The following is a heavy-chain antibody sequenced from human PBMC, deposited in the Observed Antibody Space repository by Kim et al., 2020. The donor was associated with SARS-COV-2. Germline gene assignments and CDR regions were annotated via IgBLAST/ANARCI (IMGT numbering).Heavy chain of an antibody. CDR1: GYTFTSYY. J-gene: IGHJ4*02. CDR2: INPSGGST. D-gene: IGHD3-10*01. Sequence: ASVKVSCKASGYTFTSYYMHWVRQAPGQGLEWMGIINPSGGSTSYAQKFQGRVTMTRDTSTSTVYMELSSLRSEDTAVYYCARGLRITMVRGVTTSFDYWGQGTLVTVSS. V-gene: IGHV1-46*01. CDR3: ARGLRITMVRGVTTSFDY.